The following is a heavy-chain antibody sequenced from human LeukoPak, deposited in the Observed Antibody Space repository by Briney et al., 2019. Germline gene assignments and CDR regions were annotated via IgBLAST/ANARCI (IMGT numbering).Heavy chain of an antibody. CDR1: GGSISSGS. D-gene: IGHD3-3*01. CDR2: ISSSSSYI. CDR3: ANRPHNDFWSGYLPLFDS. V-gene: IGHV3-21*04. J-gene: IGHJ4*02. Sequence: KSSETLSLTCTVSGGSISSGSYYWGWIRQPPGKGLEWVSSISSSSSYIYYADSVKGRFIISRDNSKNTLYLQMNTLRVEDTAVYYCANRPHNDFWSGYLPLFDSWGQGTLVTVSS.